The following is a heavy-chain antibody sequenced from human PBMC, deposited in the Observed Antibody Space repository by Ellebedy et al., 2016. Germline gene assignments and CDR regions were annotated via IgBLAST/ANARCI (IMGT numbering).Heavy chain of an antibody. CDR3: ATDLGFNAFDI. V-gene: IGHV1-2*02. Sequence: ASVKVSCXASGYTFTSYYMYWVRQAPGQGLEWMGWINPNSGGTDYAQKFQGRVTMTRDTSISTAYMDLSRLRSDDTAVYYCATDLGFNAFDIWGQGTMVTVSS. CDR1: GYTFTSYY. D-gene: IGHD7-27*01. J-gene: IGHJ3*02. CDR2: INPNSGGT.